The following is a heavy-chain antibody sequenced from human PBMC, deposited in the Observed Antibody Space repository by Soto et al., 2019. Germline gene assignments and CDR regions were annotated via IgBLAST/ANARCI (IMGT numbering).Heavy chain of an antibody. V-gene: IGHV4-59*01. CDR1: GGSISSYY. CDR3: ASSSSWYFRFDY. CDR2: IYYSGST. Sequence: PSETLSLTCTVSGGSISSYYWSWIRQPPGKGLEWIGYIYYSGSTNYNPSLKSRVTISVDTSKNQFSLKLSSVTAADTAVYYCASSSSWYFRFDYWGQGTLVTVSS. J-gene: IGHJ4*02. D-gene: IGHD6-13*01.